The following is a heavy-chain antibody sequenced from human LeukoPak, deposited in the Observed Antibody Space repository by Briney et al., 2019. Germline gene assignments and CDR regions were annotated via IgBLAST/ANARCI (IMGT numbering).Heavy chain of an antibody. CDR2: MNPNSGNT. CDR3: ARGEGYSSSLRRMDV. D-gene: IGHD6-6*01. V-gene: IGHV1-8*01. Sequence: ASVKVSCKASGYTFTSYDINWVRQATGQGLEWMGWMNPNSGNTGYAQRFQGRVTMTRNTSISTAYMELSSLRSEDTAVYYCARGEGYSSSLRRMDVWGQGTTVTVSS. J-gene: IGHJ6*02. CDR1: GYTFTSYD.